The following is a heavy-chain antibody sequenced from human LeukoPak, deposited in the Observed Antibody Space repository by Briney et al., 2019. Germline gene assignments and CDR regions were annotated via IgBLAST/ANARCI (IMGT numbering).Heavy chain of an antibody. V-gene: IGHV1-69*13. CDR1: GGTFSSYA. J-gene: IGHJ3*01. CDR2: IIPIFGTA. Sequence: SVKVSCKASGGTFSSYAISWVRQAPGQGLEWMGGIIPIFGTANYAQKFQGRVTITADESTSTAYMELSSLRSEDTAVYYCARDFSVVVPAAISWFDPWGQGTMVTVSS. CDR3: ARDFSVVVPAAISWFDP. D-gene: IGHD2-2*02.